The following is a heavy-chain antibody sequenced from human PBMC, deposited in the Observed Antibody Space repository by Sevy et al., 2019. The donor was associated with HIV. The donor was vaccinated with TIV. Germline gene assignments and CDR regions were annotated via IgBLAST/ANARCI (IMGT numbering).Heavy chain of an antibody. CDR3: ARVPTYYYGSSTYFDY. D-gene: IGHD3-10*01. CDR1: GFSFSSYG. CDR2: IGVYNGNS. J-gene: IGHJ4*02. Sequence: ASVKVSCKASGFSFSSYGFTWVRQAPGQGLEWMGWIGVYNGNSNSAQRLQGRVTLTTDTSTSTVYMELRGLKSDDTAVYYCARVPTYYYGSSTYFDYWGQGTPVTVSS. V-gene: IGHV1-18*01.